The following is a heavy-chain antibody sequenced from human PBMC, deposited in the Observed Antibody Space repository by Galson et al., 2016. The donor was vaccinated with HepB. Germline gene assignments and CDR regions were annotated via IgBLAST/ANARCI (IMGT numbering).Heavy chain of an antibody. D-gene: IGHD3-10*01. CDR3: VKDENYYDAGTDY. Sequence: SLRLSCAGSGFTFGTYGIHWVRQAPGKGLEWVALISFDGTNEYYSDSVKGRFTISRDNSKNTVYLQMNSLRVEDTAVFYCVKDENYYDAGTDYWGQGTLVTVSS. V-gene: IGHV3-30*18. CDR2: ISFDGTNE. J-gene: IGHJ4*02. CDR1: GFTFGTYG.